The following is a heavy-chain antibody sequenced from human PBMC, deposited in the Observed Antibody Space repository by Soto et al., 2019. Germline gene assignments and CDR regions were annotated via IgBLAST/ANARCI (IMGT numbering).Heavy chain of an antibody. CDR3: ARVFYYDFWRGTGAVDV. D-gene: IGHD3-3*01. CDR1: GSSISSGYHY. J-gene: IGHJ6*02. Sequence: SETLSLTCAVSGSSISSGYHYWGCIRQPPGKGLEWIGYISYNGRPYYNPSLSSRLTISVYTSENQSSLKLSSVTAADTAVYYCARVFYYDFWRGTGAVDVWGQGTTVTVSS. CDR2: ISYNGRP. V-gene: IGHV4-30-4*01.